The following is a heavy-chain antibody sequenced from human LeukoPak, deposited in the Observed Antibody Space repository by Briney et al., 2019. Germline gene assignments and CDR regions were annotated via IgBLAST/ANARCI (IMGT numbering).Heavy chain of an antibody. V-gene: IGHV4-61*02. D-gene: IGHD3-22*01. J-gene: IGHJ4*02. CDR3: ASTHYARYYDSSGPRDY. Sequence: SQTLSLTCTVSGGSISSGSYYWSWIRQPAGKGLEWIGCIYTSGSTNYNPSLKSRVTISVDTSKNQFSLKLSSVTAADTAVYYCASTHYARYYDSSGPRDYWGQGTLVTVSS. CDR1: GGSISSGSYY. CDR2: IYTSGST.